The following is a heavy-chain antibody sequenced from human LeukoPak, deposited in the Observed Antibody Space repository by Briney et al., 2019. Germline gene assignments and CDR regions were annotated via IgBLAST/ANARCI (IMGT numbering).Heavy chain of an antibody. J-gene: IGHJ4*02. CDR3: ARGGITIFGVVGGEDY. D-gene: IGHD3-3*01. CDR2: ISAYNGNT. CDR1: GYTFTSYG. Sequence: ASVKVSCKASGYTFTSYGISWVRQAPGQGLEWMGWISAYNGNTNYAQKLQGRVTMTTDASTSTAYMELRSLRSDDTAVYYCARGGITIFGVVGGEDYWGQGTLVTVSS. V-gene: IGHV1-18*01.